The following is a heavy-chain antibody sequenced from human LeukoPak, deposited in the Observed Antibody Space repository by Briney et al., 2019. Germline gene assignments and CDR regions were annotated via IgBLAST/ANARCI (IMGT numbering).Heavy chain of an antibody. D-gene: IGHD3-22*01. CDR2: IKGDGSDQ. V-gene: IGHV3-7*01. CDR3: ARDYSSGLDDSPGLWNYFDY. CDR1: GFTFSTYW. Sequence: PGGSLRLSCAASGFTFSTYWMTWVRQAPGKGLEWVANIKGDGSDQYYVDSVKGRFTISRDNAKNSLFLQMNSLRAEDTAVYYCARDYSSGLDDSPGLWNYFDYWGRGTLVTVSS. J-gene: IGHJ4*02.